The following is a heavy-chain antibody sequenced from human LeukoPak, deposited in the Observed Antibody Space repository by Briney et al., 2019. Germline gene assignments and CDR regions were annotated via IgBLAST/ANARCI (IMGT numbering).Heavy chain of an antibody. CDR3: ARERGYSGYGHFDY. D-gene: IGHD5-12*01. V-gene: IGHV4-31*03. Sequence: SQTLSLTCTVSGGSISSGGYSWSWIRQHPGKGLEWIGYIYYSGSTYYNPSLKSRVTISVDTSKNQFSLKLSSVTAADTAVYYCARERGYSGYGHFDYWGQGTLITVSS. J-gene: IGHJ4*02. CDR2: IYYSGST. CDR1: GGSISSGGYS.